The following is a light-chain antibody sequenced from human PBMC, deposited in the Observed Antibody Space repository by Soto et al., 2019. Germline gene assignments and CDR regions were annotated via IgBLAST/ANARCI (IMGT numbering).Light chain of an antibody. Sequence: QSVLTQPASVYGSPGQSITISCSGTSSDFGSYNLVSWYQQHPGKAPKLMIYEVSKRPSGVSDRFSGSKSGNTASLTISGLQAEDETDYYCCSYAGTSTFVVFGTGTKVTVL. CDR3: CSYAGTSTFVV. V-gene: IGLV2-23*02. J-gene: IGLJ1*01. CDR1: SSDFGSYNL. CDR2: EVS.